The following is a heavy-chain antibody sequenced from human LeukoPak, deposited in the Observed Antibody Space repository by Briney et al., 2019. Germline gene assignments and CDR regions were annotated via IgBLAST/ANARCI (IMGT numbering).Heavy chain of an antibody. J-gene: IGHJ3*02. Sequence: SVKVSCKASGFSFTNSAVQWVRQARGQGLEWIGWIVVGSGNTIYVQKFQERVTITRDMSTSTAYMELNSLRPEDTAVYYCAAGYIGGAMVTNAFDIWGQGTMVTVSS. CDR3: AAGYIGGAMVTNAFDI. CDR1: GFSFTNSA. V-gene: IGHV1-58*01. CDR2: IVVGSGNT. D-gene: IGHD5-18*01.